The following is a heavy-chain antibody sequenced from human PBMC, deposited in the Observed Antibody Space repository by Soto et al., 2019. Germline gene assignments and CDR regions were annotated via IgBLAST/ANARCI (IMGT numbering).Heavy chain of an antibody. CDR3: ARAGRNVGSPD. CDR2: IYYSGNT. V-gene: IGHV4-31*01. J-gene: IGHJ4*02. D-gene: IGHD1-1*01. CDR1: GGSIISDGYY. Sequence: QVQLQESGPGLVKPSQTLSLTCTVSGGSIISDGYYWSWIRQPPGKGLEWIGYIYYSGNTYYNPSLKSPVTIAVSTSKNQYALKLSSLTAADTAMYYCARAGRNVGSPDWGQGTLVTVSS.